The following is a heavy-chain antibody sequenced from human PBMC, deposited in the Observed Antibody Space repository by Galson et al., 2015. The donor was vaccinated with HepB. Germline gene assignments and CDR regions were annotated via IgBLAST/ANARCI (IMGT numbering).Heavy chain of an antibody. D-gene: IGHD2-15*01. Sequence: VKVSCKASGYTFTGYYMHWVRQAPGQGLEWMGRINPNSGGTNYAQKFQGRVTTTRDTSISTAYMELSRLRSDDTAVYYCARARKVTSPLGSCYSLDYWGQGTLVTVSS. CDR2: INPNSGGT. V-gene: IGHV1-2*06. CDR3: ARARKVTSPLGSCYSLDY. J-gene: IGHJ4*02. CDR1: GYTFTGYY.